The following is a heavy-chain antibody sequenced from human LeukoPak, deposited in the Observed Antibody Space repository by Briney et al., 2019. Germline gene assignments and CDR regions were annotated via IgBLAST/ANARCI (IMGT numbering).Heavy chain of an antibody. CDR2: IKPDGSEK. Sequence: GGSLRLSCAASGFTFSSSWMSWVRQAPGKGLEWVANIKPDGSEKYYVDAVKGRLTISGDNAKNSVYLQMKSLRAEDTAVYYCARDKFGGTDYWGQGTLVTVSS. CDR1: GFTFSSSW. J-gene: IGHJ4*02. CDR3: ARDKFGGTDY. D-gene: IGHD3-16*01. V-gene: IGHV3-7*01.